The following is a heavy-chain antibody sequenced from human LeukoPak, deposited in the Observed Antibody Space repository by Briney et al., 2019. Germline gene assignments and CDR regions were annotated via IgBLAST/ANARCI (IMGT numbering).Heavy chain of an antibody. CDR1: GFIFNNYV. CDR2: ISYDGNTK. J-gene: IGHJ4*02. Sequence: GGSLRLSCAASGFIFNNYVMHWVRQAPGKGLEWVAVISYDGNTKNDADSVKGRFTISRDNSKNTVFLEMSSLRPEDTAVYYCARGLTGDWGQGTLVTVSS. D-gene: IGHD7-27*01. V-gene: IGHV3-30*04. CDR3: ARGLTGD.